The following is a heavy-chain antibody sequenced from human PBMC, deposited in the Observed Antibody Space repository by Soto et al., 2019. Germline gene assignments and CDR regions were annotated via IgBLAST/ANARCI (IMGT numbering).Heavy chain of an antibody. D-gene: IGHD2-15*01. CDR1: GGTFSSYA. Sequence: QVQLVQSGAEVKKPGSSVKVSCKASGGTFSSYAISWVRQAPGQGLEWMGGIIPIFGTANYAQKFQGGVTITADKSTSTAYMELSSLRSEDTAVYYWADEKDCSGGSCYLNWFDPWGQGTLVTVSS. V-gene: IGHV1-69*06. CDR2: IIPIFGTA. J-gene: IGHJ5*02. CDR3: ADEKDCSGGSCYLNWFDP.